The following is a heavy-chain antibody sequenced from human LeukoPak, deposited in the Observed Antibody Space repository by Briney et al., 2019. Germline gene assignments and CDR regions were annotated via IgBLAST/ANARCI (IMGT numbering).Heavy chain of an antibody. D-gene: IGHD2-21*01. V-gene: IGHV4-30-4*08. CDR2: IYYSGST. CDR1: GGSIGSGDYY. Sequence: PSQTLSLTCTVSGGSIGSGDYYWSWIRQPPGKGLEWIGYIYYSGSTYYNPSLKSRVTISVDTSKNQFSLKLSSVTAADTAVYYCARGRGHIVVVIADRYAFDIWGQGTMVTVSS. CDR3: ARGRGHIVVVIADRYAFDI. J-gene: IGHJ3*02.